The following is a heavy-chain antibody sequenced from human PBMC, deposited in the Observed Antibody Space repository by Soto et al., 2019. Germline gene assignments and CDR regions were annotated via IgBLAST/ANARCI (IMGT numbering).Heavy chain of an antibody. CDR3: ARPRYCSCGSCYNWFDP. Sequence: ASVKVSCKASGYTFTSYAMHWVRQSPVQRLEWMGWINAGNGNTKYSQKFQGRVTITRDTSASTAYMELSSLRSEDTAVCYCARPRYCSCGSCYNWFDPWGQGTLVTVSS. CDR2: INAGNGNT. V-gene: IGHV1-3*01. D-gene: IGHD2-15*01. J-gene: IGHJ5*02. CDR1: GYTFTSYA.